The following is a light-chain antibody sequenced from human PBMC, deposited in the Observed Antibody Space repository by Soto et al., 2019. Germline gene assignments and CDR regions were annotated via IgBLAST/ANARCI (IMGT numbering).Light chain of an antibody. V-gene: IGLV1-44*01. J-gene: IGLJ2*01. Sequence: QSVLTQPPSASGTPGQRVTISCSGSSSNIGSNTVNWYQQLPGTAPKLLIYSNNQRPSGVPDRFSGSKSGTSASLAISGLQSEGEADYYCAAWDDSLNGSVVFGGGTKLTVL. CDR2: SNN. CDR3: AAWDDSLNGSVV. CDR1: SSNIGSNT.